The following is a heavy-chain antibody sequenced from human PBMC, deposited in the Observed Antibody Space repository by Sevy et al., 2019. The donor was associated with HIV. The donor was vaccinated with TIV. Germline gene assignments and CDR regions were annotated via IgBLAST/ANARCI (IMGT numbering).Heavy chain of an antibody. Sequence: GGSLRLSCAASGFTFSDYDMHWVRQAPGKGLEWVAVMSHDGNYKNHADSVKVRFTISRDNSRNTLSLQMDSLSTEDTAIYYCAKAGDLGPFDFWGLGTRVTVSS. V-gene: IGHV3-30*04. CDR2: MSHDGNYK. CDR1: GFTFSDYD. J-gene: IGHJ4*02. CDR3: AKAGDLGPFDF. D-gene: IGHD3-16*01.